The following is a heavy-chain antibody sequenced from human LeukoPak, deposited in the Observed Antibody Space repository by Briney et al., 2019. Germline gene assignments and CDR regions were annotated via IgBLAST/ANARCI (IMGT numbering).Heavy chain of an antibody. CDR2: ISGSGGST. CDR3: ARGGGAVAGTVGY. Sequence: PGGSLRLSCAASGFTFSSYAMSWVRQAPGRGLEWVSAISGSGGSTYYADSVKGRFTISRDNAKNSLYLQMNSLRAEDTAVYYCARGGGAVAGTVGYWGQGTLVTVSS. J-gene: IGHJ4*02. D-gene: IGHD6-19*01. V-gene: IGHV3-23*01. CDR1: GFTFSSYA.